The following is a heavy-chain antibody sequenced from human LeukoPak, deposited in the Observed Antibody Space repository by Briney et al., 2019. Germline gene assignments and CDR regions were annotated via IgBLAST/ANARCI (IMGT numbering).Heavy chain of an antibody. D-gene: IGHD3-10*01. J-gene: IGHJ4*02. CDR3: AKENALLWFGESMGYFDY. Sequence: GGSLRLSCAASGFTFSSYGMHWVRQAPGKGLEWVAVISYDGSNKYYADSVKGRFTISRDNSKNTLCLQMNSLRAEDTAVYYCAKENALLWFGESMGYFDYWGQGTLVTVSS. CDR2: ISYDGSNK. V-gene: IGHV3-30*18. CDR1: GFTFSSYG.